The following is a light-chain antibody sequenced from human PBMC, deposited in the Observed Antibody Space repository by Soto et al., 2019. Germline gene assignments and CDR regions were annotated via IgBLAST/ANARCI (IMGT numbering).Light chain of an antibody. CDR3: CSYTTSNTRQIV. CDR1: SSDVGGYNY. V-gene: IGLV2-14*03. CDR2: DVS. J-gene: IGLJ1*01. Sequence: QSVLPQPASVSGSPGQSITISCTGTSSDVGGYNYVSWYQHHPGKAPKLMIYDVSNRPSGVSNRFSGSKSGNSASLTISGLQPEDEAGYYCCSYTTSNTRQIVFGTGTKVT.